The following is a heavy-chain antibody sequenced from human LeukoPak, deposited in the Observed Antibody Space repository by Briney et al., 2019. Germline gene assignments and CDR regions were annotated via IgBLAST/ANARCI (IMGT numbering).Heavy chain of an antibody. CDR2: IYPGDSDT. Sequence: GESLKISCKGSGYTFSNYWIGWVRQMPGKGLEWMRIIYPGDSDTRYSPSFQGQVTISADKSTSTAYLQWSSLQASDTAIYYCARQVATRDYFDYWGQGTLVTVSS. D-gene: IGHD2-21*02. J-gene: IGHJ4*02. CDR1: GYTFSNYW. V-gene: IGHV5-51*01. CDR3: ARQVATRDYFDY.